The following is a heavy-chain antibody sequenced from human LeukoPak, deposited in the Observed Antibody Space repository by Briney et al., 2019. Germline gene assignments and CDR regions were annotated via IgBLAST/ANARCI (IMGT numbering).Heavy chain of an antibody. D-gene: IGHD3-10*01. CDR3: AKGITMVRGVNYYYYYYMDV. J-gene: IGHJ6*03. V-gene: IGHV3-48*03. CDR2: ISSSGTTI. CDR1: GFTFSSYE. Sequence: GGSLRLSCAASGFTFSSYEMNWVRQAPGKGLEWVSYISSSGTTIYYADSVKGRFTISRDNAKNSLYLQMNSLRAEDTAVYYCAKGITMVRGVNYYYYYYMDVWGKGTTVSVSS.